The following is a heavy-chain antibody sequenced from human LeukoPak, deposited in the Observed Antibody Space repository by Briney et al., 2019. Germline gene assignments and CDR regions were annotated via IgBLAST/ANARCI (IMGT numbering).Heavy chain of an antibody. V-gene: IGHV3-21*01. CDR3: ARPYYYGSASFRGMDV. D-gene: IGHD3-10*01. CDR1: GFTFSSYS. J-gene: IGHJ6*02. Sequence: GGSLRLSCAASGFTFSSYSMNWVRQAPGKGLEWVSSISSSSNYIYYADSVKGRFTLSRDNAKNSLYPQMNSLRAEDTAVYYCARPYYYGSASFRGMDVWGQGTTVTVSS. CDR2: ISSSSNYI.